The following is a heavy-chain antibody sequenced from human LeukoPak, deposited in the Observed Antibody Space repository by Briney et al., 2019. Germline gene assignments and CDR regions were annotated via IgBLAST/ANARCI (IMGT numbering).Heavy chain of an antibody. Sequence: SQTLSLTCAISGDSVSSNSATWTWIRQSPSRGLEWLGRTYYRSKWYNEYAVSVKSRITINPDTSKNQFSLQLNSVTPEDTAVYYCVRGPSSSSWYFGYWGQGTLVTVTS. CDR3: VRGPSSSSWYFGY. CDR1: GDSVSSNSAT. J-gene: IGHJ4*02. CDR2: TYYRSKWYN. D-gene: IGHD6-13*01. V-gene: IGHV6-1*01.